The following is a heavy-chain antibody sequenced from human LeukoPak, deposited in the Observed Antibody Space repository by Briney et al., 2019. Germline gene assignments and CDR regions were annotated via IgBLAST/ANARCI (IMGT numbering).Heavy chain of an antibody. CDR2: IKQDGSEK. J-gene: IGHJ4*02. Sequence: PGGSLRLSCAASGFTFSIYWMSWVCQAPGKGLEWVANIKQDGSEKHYVDSVTSRFTISRDNAKNSLYLQMNSLRAEDTAVYYCARATGVVPALYYFDYWGQGTLVTVSS. D-gene: IGHD2-2*01. CDR3: ARATGVVPALYYFDY. CDR1: GFTFSIYW. V-gene: IGHV3-7*01.